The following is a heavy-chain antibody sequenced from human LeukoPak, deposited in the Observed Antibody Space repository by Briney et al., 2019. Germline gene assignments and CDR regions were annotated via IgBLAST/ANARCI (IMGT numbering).Heavy chain of an antibody. CDR1: RFTFCSYS. J-gene: IGHJ4*02. CDR2: TSSSSSTI. D-gene: IGHD3-16*01. V-gene: IGHV3-48*01. Sequence: GGSLRLSSAASRFTFCSYSMNWVRQAPGKGLECVSYTSSSSSTIYYAGSVKGRFTISRDNDKNSLYLQMNSLRAEDTAVYYCARDQTYDYVWGSYPDYWGQGTLVTVSS. CDR3: ARDQTYDYVWGSYPDY.